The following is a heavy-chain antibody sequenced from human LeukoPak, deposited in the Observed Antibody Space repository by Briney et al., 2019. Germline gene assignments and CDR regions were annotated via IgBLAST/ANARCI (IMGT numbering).Heavy chain of an antibody. CDR3: ARLGGYYFDY. D-gene: IGHD3-22*01. J-gene: IGHJ4*02. CDR2: IYYSGST. V-gene: IGHV4-59*01. Sequence: PSETLSLTCTVSGGPISGYYWSWIRQPPGKGLEWIGYIYYSGSTNYNPSLKSRVTLSLDTSKNQFSLKLTSVTAADAAVYYCARLGGYYFDYWGQGTLVAVSS. CDR1: GGPISGYY.